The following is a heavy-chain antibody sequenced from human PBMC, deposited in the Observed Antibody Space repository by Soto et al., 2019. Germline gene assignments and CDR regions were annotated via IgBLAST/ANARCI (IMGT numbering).Heavy chain of an antibody. D-gene: IGHD3-10*01. V-gene: IGHV6-1*01. CDR2: TYYDSIWYT. Sequence: QVQLQQSGPGLLRPSQTLSLTCAISGDSVSTNRAAWNWIRQSPSRGLEWLGRTYYDSIWYTDYAPSLXSXXXVXXATSKNQFSLQLDSVTPEDTAVYYCAGNYYRSGSYYSSFEYWGQGTQVTVS. CDR3: AGNYYRSGSYYSSFEY. CDR1: GDSVSTNRAA. J-gene: IGHJ4*02.